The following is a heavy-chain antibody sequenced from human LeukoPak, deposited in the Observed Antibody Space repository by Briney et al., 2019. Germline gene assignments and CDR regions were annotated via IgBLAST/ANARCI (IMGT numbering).Heavy chain of an antibody. J-gene: IGHJ4*02. CDR3: ARDASNAGGFDY. CDR2: IYYSGST. Sequence: SETLSLTCAVYGGSFSGYYWSWIRQPPGKGLEWIGYIYYSGSTYYNPSLKSRVTISVDTSKNQFSLKLSSVTAADTAVYYCARDASNAGGFDYWGQGTLVTVSS. CDR1: GGSFSGYY. D-gene: IGHD2-2*01. V-gene: IGHV4-34*09.